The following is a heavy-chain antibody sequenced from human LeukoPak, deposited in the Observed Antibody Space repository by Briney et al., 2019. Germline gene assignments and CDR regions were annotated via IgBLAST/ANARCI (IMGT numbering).Heavy chain of an antibody. Sequence: GESLKISCKGSGYSFTSYWISWVRQMPGKGLEWMGRIDPSDSYTNYSPSFQGHATISADKSISTAYLQWSSLKASDTAMYYCARQRDYGDQRAYYYGMDVWGKGTTVTVSS. D-gene: IGHD4-17*01. CDR3: ARQRDYGDQRAYYYGMDV. CDR2: IDPSDSYT. CDR1: GYSFTSYW. J-gene: IGHJ6*04. V-gene: IGHV5-10-1*01.